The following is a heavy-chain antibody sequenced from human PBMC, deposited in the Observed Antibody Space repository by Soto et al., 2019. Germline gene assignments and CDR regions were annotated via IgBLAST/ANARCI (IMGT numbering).Heavy chain of an antibody. CDR3: AISSGWSHDAFDI. Sequence: ASVKVSCKASGCTFTSYDINWVRQATGQGLEWMGWMNPNSGNTGYAQKFQGRVTMTRNTSISTAYMELSSLRSEDTAVYYCAISSGWSHDAFDIWGQGTMVTVSS. D-gene: IGHD6-19*01. CDR1: GCTFTSYD. J-gene: IGHJ3*02. V-gene: IGHV1-8*01. CDR2: MNPNSGNT.